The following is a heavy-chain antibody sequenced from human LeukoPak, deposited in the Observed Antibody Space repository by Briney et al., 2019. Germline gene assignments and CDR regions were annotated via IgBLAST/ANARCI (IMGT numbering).Heavy chain of an antibody. CDR3: ASLFYGDYDY. Sequence: ASVKVFFTVSGYTLTELSMHWVRQAPGKGLEWMGGFDPEDGETIYAQKFQGRVTMTEDTSTDTAYMELSSLRSEDTAVYYCASLFYGDYDYWGQGTLVTVSS. D-gene: IGHD4-17*01. V-gene: IGHV1-24*01. CDR2: FDPEDGET. J-gene: IGHJ4*02. CDR1: GYTLTELS.